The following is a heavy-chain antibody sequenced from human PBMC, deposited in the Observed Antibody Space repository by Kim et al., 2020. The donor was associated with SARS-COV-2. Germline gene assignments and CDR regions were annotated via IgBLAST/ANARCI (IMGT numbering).Heavy chain of an antibody. CDR1: GDSISSGSYY. CDR3: TRDRDGYYGMDV. CDR2: IYTSGST. V-gene: IGHV4-61*02. J-gene: IGHJ6*02. Sequence: SETLSLTCTVSGDSISSGSYYWSWIRQPAGKGLECIGRIYTSGSTNYNPSLKSRVTISVDTSKNQFSLKLSSVTAADTAVYYCTRDRDGYYGMDVWGQGTTVTVSS.